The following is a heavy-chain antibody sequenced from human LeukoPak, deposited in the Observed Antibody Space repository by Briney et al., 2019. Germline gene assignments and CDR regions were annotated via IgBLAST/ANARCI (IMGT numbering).Heavy chain of an antibody. CDR3: ARGGYSYGYVGMDV. J-gene: IGHJ6*02. V-gene: IGHV3-30*03. D-gene: IGHD5-18*01. Sequence: PGGSLRLSCAASGFTFNSYVMHWVRQAPGKGPEWVAVIEYDENRKYYEDSVKGRFTISRDNSKNMLYLQINSLTTEDTAVYYCARGGYSYGYVGMDVWGQGTTVTVSS. CDR1: GFTFNSYV. CDR2: IEYDENRK.